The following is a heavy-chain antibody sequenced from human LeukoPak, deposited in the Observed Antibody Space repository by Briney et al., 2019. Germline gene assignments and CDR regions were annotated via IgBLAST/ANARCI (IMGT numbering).Heavy chain of an antibody. CDR3: ARRYYYDSSGYYSSFDY. D-gene: IGHD3-22*01. V-gene: IGHV3-11*01. Sequence: PGGSLRLSCAASGFTFSDYYMSWIRQAPGKGLERVSYISSSGSTIYYADSVKGRFTVSRDNAKNSLYLQMNSLRAEDTAVYYCARRYYYDSSGYYSSFDYWGQGTLVTVSS. CDR1: GFTFSDYY. CDR2: ISSSGSTI. J-gene: IGHJ4*02.